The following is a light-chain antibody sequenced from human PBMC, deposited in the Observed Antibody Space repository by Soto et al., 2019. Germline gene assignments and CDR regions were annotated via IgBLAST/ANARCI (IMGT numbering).Light chain of an antibody. Sequence: EIVMTQFPATLSVSPGESATLSCRASQSVSNNLAWYQQKPGQAPRLLIYGASTRATGIPARFRGSGSGTEFNLTISTLQSEDISVYYCQQYNYCPSYVFGQGTKLEIK. CDR2: GAS. V-gene: IGKV3-15*01. CDR3: QQYNYCPSYV. CDR1: QSVSNN. J-gene: IGKJ2*01.